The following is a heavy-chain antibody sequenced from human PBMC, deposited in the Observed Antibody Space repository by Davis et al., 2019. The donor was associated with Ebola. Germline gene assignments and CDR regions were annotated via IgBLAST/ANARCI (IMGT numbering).Heavy chain of an antibody. J-gene: IGHJ6*02. V-gene: IGHV3-11*04. CDR1: GFTFSDYY. Sequence: PGGSLRLSCAASGFTFSDYYMSWIRQAPGKGLEWVSYISSSGSTIYYADSVKGRFTISRDNAKNSLYLQMNSLRAEDTAVYYCARDGGYVDFWSGYPFYYYYGMDVWGQGTTVTVSS. D-gene: IGHD3-3*01. CDR3: ARDGGYVDFWSGYPFYYYYGMDV. CDR2: ISSSGSTI.